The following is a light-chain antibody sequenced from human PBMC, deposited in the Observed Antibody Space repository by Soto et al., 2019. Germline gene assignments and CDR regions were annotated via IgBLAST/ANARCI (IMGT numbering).Light chain of an antibody. CDR3: QSSERGLSGYV. Sequence: QSVLTQPPSVSGAPGQRVTISCTGSSSNIGADYDVHWYQQLPGAAPKLLIYGNSNRPSGVPDRFSGAKSGTSAALAIIGLKAEDEADYYCQSSERGLSGYVFGTGTKLTVL. CDR1: SSNIGADYD. J-gene: IGLJ1*01. CDR2: GNS. V-gene: IGLV1-40*01.